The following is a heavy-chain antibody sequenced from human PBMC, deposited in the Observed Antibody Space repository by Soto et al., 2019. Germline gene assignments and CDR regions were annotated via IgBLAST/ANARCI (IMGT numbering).Heavy chain of an antibody. CDR1: GGSISSGDYY. V-gene: IGHV4-30-4*01. Sequence: ASETLSLTCTVSGGSISSGDYYWSWIRQPPGKGLEWIGYIYYSGSTYYNPSLKSRVTISVDTSKNQFSLKLSSGTAADTAVYYCARAANVAAAGSGYYYYYGMDVWGQGTTVTVSS. J-gene: IGHJ6*02. D-gene: IGHD6-13*01. CDR3: ARAANVAAAGSGYYYYYGMDV. CDR2: IYYSGST.